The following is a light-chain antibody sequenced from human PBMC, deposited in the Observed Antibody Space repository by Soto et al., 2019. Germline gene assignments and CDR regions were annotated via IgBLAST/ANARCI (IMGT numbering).Light chain of an antibody. J-gene: IGKJ4*01. CDR3: QQRSNWPGLT. Sequence: EIVLTQSPGTLSLSPGVRATLXCRASQSVSSSYLAWYQQKPGQAPRLLIYDASNRATGIPARFSGSGSGTDFTLTISSLEPEDFAVYYCQQRSNWPGLTFGGGTKVDNK. V-gene: IGKV3D-20*02. CDR1: QSVSSSY. CDR2: DAS.